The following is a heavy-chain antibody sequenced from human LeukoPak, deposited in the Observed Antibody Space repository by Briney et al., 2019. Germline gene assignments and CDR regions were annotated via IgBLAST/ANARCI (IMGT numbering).Heavy chain of an antibody. CDR2: IYYSGST. CDR1: GGSITSSSYY. V-gene: IGHV4-39*01. D-gene: IGHD6-13*01. CDR3: ARQGMSSSWYY. J-gene: IGHJ4*02. Sequence: SETLSLTCTVSGGSITSSSYYWGWIRQPPGKGLEWIGSIYYSGSTYYNPSLKSRVAISVDTSKNQFSLKLSSVTAADTAVYYCARQGMSSSWYYWGQGTLVTVSS.